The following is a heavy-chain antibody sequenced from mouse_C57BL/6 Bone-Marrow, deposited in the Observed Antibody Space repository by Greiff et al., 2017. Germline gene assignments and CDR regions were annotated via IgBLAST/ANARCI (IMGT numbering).Heavy chain of an antibody. J-gene: IGHJ3*01. CDR3: ARRRWLRRGFAY. CDR1: GYTFTSYG. Sequence: VQLQQSGAELARPGASVKLSCKASGYTFTSYGISWVKQRTGQGLEWIGEIYPRSGNTYYNEKFKGKATLTADKSSSTAYMELRSLTSEDSAVYFCARRRWLRRGFAYWGQGTLVTVSA. D-gene: IGHD2-2*01. CDR2: IYPRSGNT. V-gene: IGHV1-81*01.